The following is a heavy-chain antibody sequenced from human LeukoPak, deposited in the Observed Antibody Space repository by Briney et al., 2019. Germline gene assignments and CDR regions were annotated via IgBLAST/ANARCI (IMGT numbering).Heavy chain of an antibody. CDR3: VQDGPLRSDY. V-gene: IGHV4-4*07. CDR2: IFASGTT. J-gene: IGHJ4*02. Sequence: PSETLSLTCTVSGASISTYYWSWIRQPAGKGLEWVGRIFASGTTNYYPSLESRVAMSVDTSKNQFSLNLSSVTAADTAIYYCVQDGPLRSDYWGQGTLVTVSS. D-gene: IGHD3-16*01. CDR1: GASISTYY.